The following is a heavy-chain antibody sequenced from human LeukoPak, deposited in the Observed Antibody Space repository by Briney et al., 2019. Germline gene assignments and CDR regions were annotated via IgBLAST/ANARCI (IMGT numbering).Heavy chain of an antibody. V-gene: IGHV3-7*01. CDR3: AKVAAAQAYYYYMDV. D-gene: IGHD2-15*01. Sequence: GGSLRLSCAASGFTFSSFWMNWVRQAPGKGLEWVANIKRDGSEKYYVDSVKGRFTISRDNAKNSLYLQMNSLRAEDTAVYYCAKVAAAQAYYYYMDVWGKGTTVSVSS. J-gene: IGHJ6*03. CDR1: GFTFSSFW. CDR2: IKRDGSEK.